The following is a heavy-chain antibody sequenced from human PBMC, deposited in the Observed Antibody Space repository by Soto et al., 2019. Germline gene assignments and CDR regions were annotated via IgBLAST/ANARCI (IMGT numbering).Heavy chain of an antibody. CDR1: GYTFSNYD. D-gene: IGHD3-10*01. CDR2: VNPNNGDT. J-gene: IGHJ4*02. V-gene: IGHV1-8*01. Sequence: QVQLVQSGAELKKPGASVKVSCKASGYTFSNYDMNWVRQATGQGPEWIGWVNPNNGDTGYAQKFQGRVTLTTDISTTTAYKELTSLRAEETAIYYCAKVSRKGSAIDFDYWGQGTLITVSS. CDR3: AKVSRKGSAIDFDY.